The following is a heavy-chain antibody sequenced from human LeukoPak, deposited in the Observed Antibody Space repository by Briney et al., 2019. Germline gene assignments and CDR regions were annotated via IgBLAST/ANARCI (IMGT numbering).Heavy chain of an antibody. CDR1: GGFFSGYY. CDR2: INHSGST. Sequence: SETLSLTCAVYGGFFSGYYWSWIRQPPGKGLEWIGEINHSGSTNYNPSLKSRVTISVDTSKNQFSLKLSSVTAADTAVYYCARDLAEGYYYGSGSFPGFDPWGQGTLVTVSS. CDR3: ARDLAEGYYYGSGSFPGFDP. D-gene: IGHD3-10*01. V-gene: IGHV4-34*01. J-gene: IGHJ5*02.